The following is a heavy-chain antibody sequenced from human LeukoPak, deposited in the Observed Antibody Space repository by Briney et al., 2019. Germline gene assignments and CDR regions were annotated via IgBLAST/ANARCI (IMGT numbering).Heavy chain of an antibody. CDR3: ARRGSSGWSNWYFDL. CDR2: IYTSGST. J-gene: IGHJ2*01. D-gene: IGHD6-19*01. Sequence: PSEALSLTCTVSGGSISSYYWSWIRQPAGKGLEWIGRIYTSGSTNYNPSLKSRVTMSVDTSKNQFSLKLSSVTAADTAVYYCARRGSSGWSNWYFDLWGRGTLVTVSS. CDR1: GGSISSYY. V-gene: IGHV4-4*07.